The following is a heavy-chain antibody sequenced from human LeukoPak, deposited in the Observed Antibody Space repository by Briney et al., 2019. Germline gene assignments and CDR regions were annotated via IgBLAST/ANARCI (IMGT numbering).Heavy chain of an antibody. J-gene: IGHJ4*02. Sequence: ASVKVSCKASGGTFSSYAISWVRQAPGQGLEWMGGIIPIFGTANYAQKFQGRVTITADEPTSTAYMELSSLRSEDTAVYYCARKRLGYCSGGSCPLDYWGQGTLVTVSS. CDR1: GGTFSSYA. D-gene: IGHD2-15*01. V-gene: IGHV1-69*13. CDR2: IIPIFGTA. CDR3: ARKRLGYCSGGSCPLDY.